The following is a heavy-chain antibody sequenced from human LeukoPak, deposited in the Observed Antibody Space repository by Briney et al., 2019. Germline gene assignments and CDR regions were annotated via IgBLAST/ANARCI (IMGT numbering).Heavy chain of an antibody. CDR1: GFIFSSYA. D-gene: IGHD3-3*01. CDR3: ARDALEGFYYYYYTDV. J-gene: IGHJ6*03. V-gene: IGHV4-59*01. Sequence: AGSLRLSCAASGFIFSSYAMNWVRQAPAKGLEWIGDISNSGSTNYNPSLKSRVPIPTDTTQNQYFPKPSSVTAADTAVYHCARDALEGFYYYYYTDVWGKGTTVTVSS. CDR2: ISNSGST.